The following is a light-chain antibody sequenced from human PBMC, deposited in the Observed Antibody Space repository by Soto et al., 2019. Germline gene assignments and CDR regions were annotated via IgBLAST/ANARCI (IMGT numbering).Light chain of an antibody. CDR1: SSDVGSYNL. CDR3: CSYAGSTTHVV. V-gene: IGLV2-23*02. Sequence: QSVLTQPASVSGSPGQSITISCTGTSSDVGSYNLVSWYQQYPGKAPKFIIYEVSKRPSGVSNRFSGSKSGNTASLTISGLQAEDDADYYCCSYAGSTTHVVFGGGTKLTVL. CDR2: EVS. J-gene: IGLJ2*01.